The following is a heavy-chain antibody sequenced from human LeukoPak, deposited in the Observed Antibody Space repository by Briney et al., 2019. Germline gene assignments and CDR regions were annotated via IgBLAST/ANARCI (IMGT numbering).Heavy chain of an antibody. V-gene: IGHV4-34*01. Sequence: PSETLSLTCAVYGGSFSGYYWSWIRQPPGKGLEWIGEINHSESTNYNPSLKSRVTISVDTSKNQFSLKLSSVTAADTAVYYCAARVGATPRGAPHYFDYWGQGTLVTVSS. CDR2: INHSEST. CDR1: GGSFSGYY. J-gene: IGHJ4*02. CDR3: AARVGATPRGAPHYFDY. D-gene: IGHD1-26*01.